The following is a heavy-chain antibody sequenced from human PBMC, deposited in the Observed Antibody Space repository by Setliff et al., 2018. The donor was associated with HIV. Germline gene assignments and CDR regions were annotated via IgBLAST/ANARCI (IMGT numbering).Heavy chain of an antibody. CDR2: IYYTGST. CDR3: ARARIKEDAFDI. D-gene: IGHD2-15*01. V-gene: IGHV4-39*02. Sequence: SETLSLTCTVSGGSVSNTTYYWGWIRQPPGKGLEWIGNIYYTGSTYYNPSLKSRVTVSVDTSKNQFSLKLTSVTVADTAVFYCARARIKEDAFDIWGQGTMVTVSS. J-gene: IGHJ3*02. CDR1: GGSVSNTTYY.